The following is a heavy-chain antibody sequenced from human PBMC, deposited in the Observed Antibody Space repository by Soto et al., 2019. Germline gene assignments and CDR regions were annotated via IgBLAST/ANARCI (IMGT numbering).Heavy chain of an antibody. J-gene: IGHJ4*02. V-gene: IGHV4-59*02. CDR2: VYHTGNT. CDR3: AREQYNWKL. CDR1: GVSVTGYY. D-gene: IGHD1-20*01. Sequence: SETLSLTCSVSGVSVTGYYWTWIRHSPGKGLEWIGYVYHTGNTYYNPSLKSRVTISLDTSKNQVSLRLRSVTAADAAVYYCAREQYNWKLWGQGTLVTVSS.